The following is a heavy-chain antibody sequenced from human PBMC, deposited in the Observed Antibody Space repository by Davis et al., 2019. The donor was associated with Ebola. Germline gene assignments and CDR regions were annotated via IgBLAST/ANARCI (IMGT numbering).Heavy chain of an antibody. D-gene: IGHD2-2*01. CDR2: IYYSGST. CDR1: GGSISSSSYY. CDR3: ARASPYCSSTSCFYYYYGMDV. J-gene: IGHJ6*02. V-gene: IGHV4-39*07. Sequence: SETLSLTCTVSGGSISSSSYYWGWIRQPPGKGLEWIGSIYYSGSTYYNPSLKSRVTISVDTSKNQFSLKLSSVTAADTAVYYCARASPYCSSTSCFYYYYGMDVWGQGTTVTVSS.